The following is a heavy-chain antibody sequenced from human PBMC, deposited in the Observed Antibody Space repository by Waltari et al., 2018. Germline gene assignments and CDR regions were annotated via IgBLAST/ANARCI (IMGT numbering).Heavy chain of an antibody. CDR3: ARVTAAAGIDY. Sequence: QVQLQESGPGLVKPSETLSLTCTVAGGSIRSYYWSWIRQPPGKGLECIGYIYYSGSTDYNPTLKSRVTISVDTSKNQFSLKLSSVTAADTAVYYCARVTAAAGIDYWGQGTLVTVSS. D-gene: IGHD6-13*01. J-gene: IGHJ4*02. CDR2: IYYSGST. V-gene: IGHV4-59*01. CDR1: GGSIRSYY.